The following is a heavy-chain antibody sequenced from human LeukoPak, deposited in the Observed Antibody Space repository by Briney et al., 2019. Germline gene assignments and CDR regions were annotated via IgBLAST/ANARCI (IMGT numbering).Heavy chain of an antibody. D-gene: IGHD1-14*01. J-gene: IGHJ4*02. CDR2: INQGGSDK. Sequence: GGSLRLSCAATGFSFSSYWMSWVRQAPGKGLEWVANINQGGSDKYYVDSVKGRFTISRDNANNLLYLQMNSLRGEDTAVYYCTRDRSRAEDDWGQGTLVTVSS. CDR1: GFSFSSYW. V-gene: IGHV3-7*01. CDR3: TRDRSRAEDD.